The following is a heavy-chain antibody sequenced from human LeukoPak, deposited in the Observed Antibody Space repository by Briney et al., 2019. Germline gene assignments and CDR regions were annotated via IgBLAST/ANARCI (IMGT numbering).Heavy chain of an antibody. CDR2: IYPGDSDT. J-gene: IGHJ4*02. V-gene: IGHV5-51*01. Sequence: GESLKISCKGSGYNFTSYWIGWVRQMPGKGLEWMGIIYPGDSDTRYSPSFQGQVTISADKSISTAYLQWSSLKASDSAIYYCARRLDYGGNSHGYWGQGTLVTVPS. CDR3: ARRLDYGGNSHGY. CDR1: GYNFTSYW. D-gene: IGHD4-23*01.